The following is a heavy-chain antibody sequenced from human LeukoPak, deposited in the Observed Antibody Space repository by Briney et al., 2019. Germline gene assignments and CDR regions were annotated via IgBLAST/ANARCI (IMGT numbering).Heavy chain of an antibody. V-gene: IGHV1-24*01. Sequence: ASVKVSCKVSGYTLTELSMHWVRQAPGKGLEWMGGFDPEDGATIYAQKFQGRVTMTEDTSTDTAYVELSSLRSEDTAVYYCATDSDIVVEPAAPRGWFDPWGQGTLVTVSS. CDR2: FDPEDGAT. CDR1: GYTLTELS. D-gene: IGHD2-2*01. J-gene: IGHJ5*02. CDR3: ATDSDIVVEPAAPRGWFDP.